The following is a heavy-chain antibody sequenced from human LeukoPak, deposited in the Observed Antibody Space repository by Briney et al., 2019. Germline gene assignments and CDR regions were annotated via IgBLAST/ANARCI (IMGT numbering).Heavy chain of an antibody. J-gene: IGHJ4*02. CDR1: GVSVRSYNY. V-gene: IGHV4-4*02. CDR3: AREPYYDSSGYYPYYFDY. D-gene: IGHD3-22*01. CDR2: VYHSGST. Sequence: KPSGTLSLTCAVSGVSVRSYNYWSWVRQPPGKSLEWLGEVYHSGSTIYNPSLESRITISMDTSKNQFSLRLTSVTAADTAVYYCAREPYYDSSGYYPYYFDYWGQGTLVTVSS.